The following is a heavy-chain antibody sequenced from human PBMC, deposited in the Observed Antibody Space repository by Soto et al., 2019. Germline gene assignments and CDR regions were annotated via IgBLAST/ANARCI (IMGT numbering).Heavy chain of an antibody. CDR2: ISSSTSTI. D-gene: IGHD3-22*01. J-gene: IGHJ6*02. V-gene: IGHV3-48*02. Sequence: GGSLRLSCAASGFTFSTSSMNWVRQAPGKGLEWVSYISSSTSTIYYADSVKGRFTISIDNAKNSLFLQMDSLRDEDTAVYYWARDSGYDTSGYFSEAYYYGMDVWGQGTTVTVSS. CDR1: GFTFSTSS. CDR3: ARDSGYDTSGYFSEAYYYGMDV.